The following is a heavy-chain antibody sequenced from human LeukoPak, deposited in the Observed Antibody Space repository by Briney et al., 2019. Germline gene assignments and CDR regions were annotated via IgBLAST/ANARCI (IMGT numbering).Heavy chain of an antibody. Sequence: PGGSLRLSCAASGFTVSSNYMSWVRQAPGKGLEWVSVIYSGGSTYYADSVKGRFTISRDNAKNSLFLQMNSLRVEDTAVYYCARSMGPGHYYVADYWGQGTLVTVSS. J-gene: IGHJ4*02. D-gene: IGHD3-22*01. CDR1: GFTVSSNY. V-gene: IGHV3-53*01. CDR3: ARSMGPGHYYVADY. CDR2: IYSGGST.